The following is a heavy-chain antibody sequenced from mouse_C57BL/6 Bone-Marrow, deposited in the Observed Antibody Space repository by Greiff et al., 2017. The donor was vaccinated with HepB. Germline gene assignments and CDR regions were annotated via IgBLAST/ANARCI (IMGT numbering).Heavy chain of an antibody. J-gene: IGHJ1*03. CDR3: TRITSATDFDV. Sequence: EVQLQQSGAELVRPGASVKLSCTASGFNIKDDYMHWVKQRPEQGLEWIGWIDPENGDTEYASKFQGKATIAADTSSNTAYLQLSSLTSEDTAVYCCTRITSATDFDVWGTGTTVTVSS. D-gene: IGHD1-2*01. CDR2: IDPENGDT. V-gene: IGHV14-4*01. CDR1: GFNIKDDY.